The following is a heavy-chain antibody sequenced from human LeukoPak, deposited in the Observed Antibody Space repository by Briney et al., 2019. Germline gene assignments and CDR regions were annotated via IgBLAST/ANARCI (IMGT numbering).Heavy chain of an antibody. J-gene: IGHJ6*02. CDR2: IIPILGIA. CDR1: GGTVSSYA. Sequence: ASVKVSCKASGGTVSSYAISWVRQAPGQGLEWRGRIIPILGIANYAQKFQGRVTITADKSTSTAYMELSSLRSEDTAVYYCARVLTVVPPDTYYYYGMDVWGQGTTVTVSS. D-gene: IGHD4-23*01. CDR3: ARVLTVVPPDTYYYYGMDV. V-gene: IGHV1-69*04.